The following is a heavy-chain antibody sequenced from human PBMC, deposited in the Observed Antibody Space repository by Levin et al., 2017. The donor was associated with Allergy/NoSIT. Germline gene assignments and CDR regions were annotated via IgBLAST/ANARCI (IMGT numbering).Heavy chain of an antibody. D-gene: IGHD1-1*01. V-gene: IGHV1-2*06. CDR2: INPNSGGT. CDR1: GYTFTGYY. J-gene: IGHJ4*02. Sequence: GESLKISCKASGYTFTGYYMHWVRQAPGQGLEWMGRINPNSGGTNYAQKFQGRVTMTRDTSISTAYMELSRLRSDDTAVYYCARETGTTGGDYWGQGTLVTVSS. CDR3: ARETGTTGGDY.